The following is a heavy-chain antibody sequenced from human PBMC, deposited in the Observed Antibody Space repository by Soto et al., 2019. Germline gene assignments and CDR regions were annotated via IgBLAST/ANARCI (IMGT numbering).Heavy chain of an antibody. CDR3: ARARPRYSGYDWEVYYYYGMDV. CDR2: IIPIFGTA. D-gene: IGHD5-12*01. Sequence: SVKVSCKASGGAFSSYAISWVRQAPGQGLEWMGGIIPIFGTANYAQKFQGRVTITADKSTSTAYMELSSLRSEDTAVYYCARARPRYSGYDWEVYYYYGMDVWGQGTTVTVSS. J-gene: IGHJ6*02. V-gene: IGHV1-69*06. CDR1: GGAFSSYA.